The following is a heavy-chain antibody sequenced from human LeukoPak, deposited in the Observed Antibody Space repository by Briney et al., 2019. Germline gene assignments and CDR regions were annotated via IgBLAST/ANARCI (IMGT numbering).Heavy chain of an antibody. CDR2: IFYSGKT. J-gene: IGHJ5*02. V-gene: IGHV4-39*02. CDR1: NGSMTSDSYY. D-gene: IGHD2-2*03. CDR3: ARLWIVATWFDA. Sequence: PSETLSLTCTVSNGSMTSDSYYWAWVRQPPGKGLEWIGTIFYSGKTYYSASLKSRVTVFLDTSKKNFSLRLSSVTAADTAVYYCARLWIVATWFDAWGQGALVTVSS.